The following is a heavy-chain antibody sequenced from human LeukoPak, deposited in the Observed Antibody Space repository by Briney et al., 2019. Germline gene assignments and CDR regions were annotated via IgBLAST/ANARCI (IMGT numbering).Heavy chain of an antibody. D-gene: IGHD2-15*01. CDR1: GFTFSSYA. J-gene: IGHJ4*02. Sequence: GGSLRLSCAASGFTFSSYAMSWVRQAPGKGLEWVSAVSDGGGSTYYADSVKGRFTISRDNSKNTLYLQMNSLRAEDTAIYYCAKDPLYCSGGSCYFPFDHWGQGTLVTVSS. CDR3: AKDPLYCSGGSCYFPFDH. V-gene: IGHV3-23*01. CDR2: VSDGGGST.